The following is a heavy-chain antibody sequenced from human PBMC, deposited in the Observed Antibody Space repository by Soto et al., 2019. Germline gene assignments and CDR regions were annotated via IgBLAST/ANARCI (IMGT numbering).Heavy chain of an antibody. CDR2: MNPNSGNT. CDR3: ARVYEGYNWFDP. V-gene: IGHV1-8*01. D-gene: IGHD2-2*02. Sequence: ASVKVSCKASGYTFTSYDINWVRQATGQGLEWMGWMNPNSGNTGYAQKFQGRVTMTRNTSISTAYMELSSLRSEDTAVYYCARVYEGYNWFDPWGQGTLVTVSS. CDR1: GYTFTSYD. J-gene: IGHJ5*02.